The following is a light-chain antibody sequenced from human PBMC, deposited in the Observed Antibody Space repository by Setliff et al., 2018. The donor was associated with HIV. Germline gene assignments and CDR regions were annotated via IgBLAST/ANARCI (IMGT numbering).Light chain of an antibody. CDR1: VSNIGRNS. CDR3: NSYTSTSTVV. J-gene: IGLJ2*01. V-gene: IGLV1-44*01. Sequence: QSVLTQPPSASGTPGQMVTISCSGSVSNIGRNSVFWYQQLPGTAPKLLMYNNDQRPSGVPDRFSGSKSGNTASLTISGLQAEDEADYHCNSYTSTSTVVFGGGTKVTVL. CDR2: NND.